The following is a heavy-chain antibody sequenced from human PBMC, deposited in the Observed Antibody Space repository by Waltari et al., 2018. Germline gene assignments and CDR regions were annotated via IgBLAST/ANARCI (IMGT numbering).Heavy chain of an antibody. CDR2: ISWNSGSI. Sequence: EVQLVESGGGLVQPGRSLRLSCAASGFTFDDYAMHWVRQAPGKGLEWVSGISWNSGSIGYVDSVKGRFTISRDNAKNSLYLQMNSLRAEDTAVYYCARVASGYSSGWWKDYWGQGTLVTVSS. CDR3: ARVASGYSSGWWKDY. V-gene: IGHV3-9*01. CDR1: GFTFDDYA. D-gene: IGHD6-19*01. J-gene: IGHJ4*02.